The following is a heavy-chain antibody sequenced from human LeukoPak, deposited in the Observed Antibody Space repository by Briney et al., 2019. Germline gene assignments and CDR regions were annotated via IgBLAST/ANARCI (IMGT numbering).Heavy chain of an antibody. J-gene: IGHJ4*02. D-gene: IGHD3-3*01. CDR1: GGSISSGSYY. CDR2: IYTSGST. CDR3: ARRLTTIFGVVIITPPFDY. V-gene: IGHV4-61*02. Sequence: PSETLSLTCTVSGGSISSGSYYWSWIRQPAGKGLEWIGRIYTSGSTNYNPSLKSRVTISVDTSKNQFSLKLSSVTAADTAVYYCARRLTTIFGVVIITPPFDYWGQGTLVTVSS.